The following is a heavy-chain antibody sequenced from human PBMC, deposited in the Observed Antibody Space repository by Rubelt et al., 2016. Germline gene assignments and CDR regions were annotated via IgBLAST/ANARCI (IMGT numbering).Heavy chain of an antibody. CDR1: GGSFSGYY. Sequence: QVQLQQWGAGLLKPSETLSLTCAVYGGSFSGYYWSWIRQPPGKGLEWIGEINHSGSTNYNPSLKSRVTIAVDTSKTQFSRKRSSVTCADTAVYYCARGLARAAAAPRRLWFDPWGQGTLVTVSS. J-gene: IGHJ5*02. V-gene: IGHV4-34*01. D-gene: IGHD6-13*01. CDR2: INHSGST. CDR3: ARGLARAAAAPRRLWFDP.